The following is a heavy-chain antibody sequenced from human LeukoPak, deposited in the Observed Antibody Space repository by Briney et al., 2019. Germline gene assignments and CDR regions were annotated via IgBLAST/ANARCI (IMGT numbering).Heavy chain of an antibody. J-gene: IGHJ4*02. CDR3: ARKRQGSSDYDGKESFDY. CDR2: IDQDGREK. V-gene: IGHV3-7*01. Sequence: GESLKISCVGSAFRFSNSWMSWVRHVPGKGLEWVANIDQDGREKNYVDSVKGRFTISRDNGQSSLYLEMHSLRAEDTAVYYCARKRQGSSDYDGKESFDYWGQGTLVTISS. CDR1: AFRFSNSW. D-gene: IGHD6-25*01.